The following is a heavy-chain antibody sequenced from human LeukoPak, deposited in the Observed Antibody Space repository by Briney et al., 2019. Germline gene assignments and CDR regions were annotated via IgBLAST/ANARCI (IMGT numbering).Heavy chain of an antibody. D-gene: IGHD3-3*01. V-gene: IGHV4-59*01. CDR2: IYYSGST. Sequence: SETLSLTCTVSGGSISSYYWSWIRQPPGKGLEWIGYIYYSGSTNYNPPLKSRVTISVDTSKNQFSLKLSSVTAADTAVYYCARITIFGVVIIDYWGQGTLVTVSS. CDR3: ARITIFGVVIIDY. J-gene: IGHJ4*02. CDR1: GGSISSYY.